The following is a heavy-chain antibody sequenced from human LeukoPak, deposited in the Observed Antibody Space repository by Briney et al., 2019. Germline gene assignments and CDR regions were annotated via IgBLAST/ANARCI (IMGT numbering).Heavy chain of an antibody. J-gene: IGHJ5*02. D-gene: IGHD3-10*01. CDR2: INHGGST. V-gene: IGHV4-34*01. Sequence: PSETLSLTCTVSGGSISSYYWSWIRQPPGKGLEWIGEINHGGSTNYNPSLKSRVTISLETSKNQFSLKLSSVTAADTAVYYCARGITMVRGVTRGNWFDPWGQGTLVTVSS. CDR3: ARGITMVRGVTRGNWFDP. CDR1: GGSISSYY.